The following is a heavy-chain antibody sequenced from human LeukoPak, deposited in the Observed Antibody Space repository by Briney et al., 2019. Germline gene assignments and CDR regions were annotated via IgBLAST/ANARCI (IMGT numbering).Heavy chain of an antibody. CDR1: GGSFRGYD. D-gene: IGHD7-27*01. Sequence: PSETLSLTCAVYGGSFRGYDWSWIPEPPGKAREGIREINHIGITNYNPSLKSRVTISLDTSKKQFPLNLGSGTAPATAVYYCARGTRRLKVSAKKNWGLFDYWGQGTLVTVSS. CDR3: ARGTRRLKVSAKKNWGLFDY. CDR2: INHIGIT. J-gene: IGHJ4*02. V-gene: IGHV4-34*01.